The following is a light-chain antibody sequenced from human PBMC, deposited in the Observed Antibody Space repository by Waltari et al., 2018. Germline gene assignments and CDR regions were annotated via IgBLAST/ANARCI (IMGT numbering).Light chain of an antibody. CDR3: SSYTTSSAPGV. CDR2: EVS. J-gene: IGLJ1*01. Sequence: QSAPTQPASVSGSPGQPITISLSGTDSNVGAYDLVPLYQQHPGKAPHLIIYEVSNRPSGISNRFSASKSGNTASLTISGLQAEDEADYYCSSYTTSSAPGVFGTGTRVTVL. V-gene: IGLV2-14*01. CDR1: DSNVGAYDL.